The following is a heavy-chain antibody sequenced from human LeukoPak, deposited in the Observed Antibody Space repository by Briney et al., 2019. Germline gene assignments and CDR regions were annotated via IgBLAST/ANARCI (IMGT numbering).Heavy chain of an antibody. Sequence: GGSLRLSCAASGFTVSAYYMNLVRQAPGKGLEWVSLIHTGGTIYYRDSVKGRFTISRDNSENTLYLQMDSLRVEDTALYYCAKSTAGCSGGNCYSALDSWGQGTLVTVSS. CDR1: GFTVSAYY. CDR2: IHTGGTI. D-gene: IGHD2-15*01. CDR3: AKSTAGCSGGNCYSALDS. V-gene: IGHV3-53*01. J-gene: IGHJ4*02.